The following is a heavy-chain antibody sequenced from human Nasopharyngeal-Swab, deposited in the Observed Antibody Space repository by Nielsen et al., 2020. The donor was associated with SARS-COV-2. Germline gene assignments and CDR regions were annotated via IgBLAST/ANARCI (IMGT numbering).Heavy chain of an antibody. J-gene: IGHJ4*02. D-gene: IGHD4-17*01. V-gene: IGHV3-23*01. Sequence: GESLKISCAASGFTFSSYSMSWLRQAPGKGLEWVSTITGNGDTTYYADSVKGRFTISRDNSENTVYLQMNSLRAEDTALYHCAGDAPAHYGAFYWGRGTLVTVSS. CDR2: ITGNGDTT. CDR3: AGDAPAHYGAFY. CDR1: GFTFSSYS.